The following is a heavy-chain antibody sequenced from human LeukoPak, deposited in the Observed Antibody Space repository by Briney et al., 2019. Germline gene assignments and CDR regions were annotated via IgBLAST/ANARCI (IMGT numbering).Heavy chain of an antibody. V-gene: IGHV4-59*01. J-gene: IGHJ4*02. CDR1: GDSISSYY. D-gene: IGHD3-16*01. Sequence: PSETLSLTCTVSGDSISSYYWSWIRQPPGKGLEWVGYIYDSGKSNYNASLISRVTISVDPSKNQFSLKLTFVTRAATAVYYCASGGGTLAYWGQGTLVTVSS. CDR2: IYDSGKS. CDR3: ASGGGTLAY.